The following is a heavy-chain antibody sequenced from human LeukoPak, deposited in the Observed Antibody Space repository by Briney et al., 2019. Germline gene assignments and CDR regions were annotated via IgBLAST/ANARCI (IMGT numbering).Heavy chain of an antibody. Sequence: PGGSLRLSCAASGLTFNTYAMRWVPQAPGQGLEWVSAISGSCGSTYYADSVKGRFTISRDSSTNTLYLQMSSLRAEDTAVYYCAKGPPPAYPYYYYMDVWGKGTTVTVSS. CDR1: GLTFNTYA. CDR3: AKGPPPAYPYYYYMDV. CDR2: ISGSCGST. V-gene: IGHV3-23*01. D-gene: IGHD2-2*02. J-gene: IGHJ6*03.